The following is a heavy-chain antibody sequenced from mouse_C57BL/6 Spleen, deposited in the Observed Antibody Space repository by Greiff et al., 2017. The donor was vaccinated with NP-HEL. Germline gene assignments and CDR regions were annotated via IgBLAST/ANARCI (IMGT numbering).Heavy chain of an antibody. Sequence: VQLQQSGAELVKPGASVKISCKASGYAFSSYWMNWVKQRPGKGLEWIGQIYPGDGDTNYNGKFKGKATLTADKSSSTAYMQLSSLTSEDSAVYFCARSAITTVGNFDVWGTGTTVTVSS. CDR3: ARSAITTVGNFDV. D-gene: IGHD1-1*01. CDR1: GYAFSSYW. J-gene: IGHJ1*03. CDR2: IYPGDGDT. V-gene: IGHV1-80*01.